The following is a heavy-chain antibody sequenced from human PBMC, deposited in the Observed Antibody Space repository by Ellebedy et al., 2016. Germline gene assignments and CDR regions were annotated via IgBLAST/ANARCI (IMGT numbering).Heavy chain of an antibody. Sequence: GESLKISCAASGFTFSSYSMNWVRQAPGKGLEWVSSISSSSSYIYYADSVKGRFTISRDNAKNSLYLQMNSLRAEDTAVYYCASIVVVPATIQASPVNWYFDLWGRGTLVTVSS. V-gene: IGHV3-21*01. J-gene: IGHJ2*01. CDR2: ISSSSSYI. CDR3: ASIVVVPATIQASPVNWYFDL. CDR1: GFTFSSYS. D-gene: IGHD2-2*02.